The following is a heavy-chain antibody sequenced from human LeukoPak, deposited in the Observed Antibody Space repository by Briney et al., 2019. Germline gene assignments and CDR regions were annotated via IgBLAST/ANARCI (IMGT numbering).Heavy chain of an antibody. CDR3: ARANVLLWFGELSNWFDP. V-gene: IGHV4-30-2*01. Sequence: SQTLSLTCAVSGGSISSGGYSWSWIRQPPGKGVEWIGYIYHSGSTYYNPSLKSRVTISVDRSKNQFSLKLSSVTAADTAVYYCARANVLLWFGELSNWFDPWGQGTLVTVSS. CDR1: GGSISSGGYS. D-gene: IGHD3-10*01. J-gene: IGHJ5*02. CDR2: IYHSGST.